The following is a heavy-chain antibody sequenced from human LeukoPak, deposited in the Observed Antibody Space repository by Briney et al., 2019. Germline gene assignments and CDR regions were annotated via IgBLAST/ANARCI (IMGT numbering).Heavy chain of an antibody. CDR2: IYYSGST. CDR1: GGSISSYY. J-gene: IGHJ4*02. Sequence: SETLSLTCTVSGGSISSYYWSWIRQPPGKGLEWIGYIYYSGSTNYNPSLKSRVTISVDTSKNQFSLKLSSVTAADTAVYYCARVRYYYDSSGYFGPDYWGQGTLVTVSS. D-gene: IGHD3-22*01. V-gene: IGHV4-59*08. CDR3: ARVRYYYDSSGYFGPDY.